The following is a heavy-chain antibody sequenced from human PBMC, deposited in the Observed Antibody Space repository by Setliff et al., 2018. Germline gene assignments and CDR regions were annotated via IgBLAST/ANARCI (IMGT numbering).Heavy chain of an antibody. CDR2: TIPMFGST. Sequence: ASVKVSCKASGDTFSSYGISWVRQAPGQGLEWMGGTIPMFGSTSYAQKFQGRLTIITDESTNTACMQLSSLRSDDTAVYYCVREGVDRRSSTDYRYYMDVWGKGTTVTVSS. CDR3: VREGVDRRSSTDYRYYMDV. CDR1: GDTFSSYG. D-gene: IGHD6-6*01. V-gene: IGHV1-69*05. J-gene: IGHJ6*03.